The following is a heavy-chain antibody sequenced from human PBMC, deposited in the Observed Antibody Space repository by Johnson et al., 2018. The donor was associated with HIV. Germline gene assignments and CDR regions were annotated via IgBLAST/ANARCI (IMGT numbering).Heavy chain of an antibody. Sequence: VQLVESGGGVVQPGRSLRLSCAASGFTFSNAWMNWVRQAPGKGLEWVGRLKSKVDGGTTDYAAPVKDRFTISRDDSKNTLYLQMSSLRTEDAAVYYCTTEGDAFDIWGQGTMVTVSS. CDR3: TTEGDAFDI. CDR1: GFTFSNAW. CDR2: LKSKVDGGTT. V-gene: IGHV3-15*01. J-gene: IGHJ3*02.